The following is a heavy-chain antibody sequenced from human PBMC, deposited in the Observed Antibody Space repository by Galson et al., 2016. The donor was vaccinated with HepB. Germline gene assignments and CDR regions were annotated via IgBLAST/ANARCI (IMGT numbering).Heavy chain of an antibody. Sequence: SLRLSYPASGFTVSHNYMKWVRQAPGKGLEWDSLTYSKRDTRYADSVKGRLTIARDKFKNTVYLHMNNLRAEDTAMYYCSRDRHRLSQNTVIGLWGQGALVTVSS. CDR1: GFTVSHNY. V-gene: IGHV3-53*01. CDR3: SRDRHRLSQNTVIGL. CDR2: TYSKRDT. D-gene: IGHD2/OR15-2a*01. J-gene: IGHJ4*02.